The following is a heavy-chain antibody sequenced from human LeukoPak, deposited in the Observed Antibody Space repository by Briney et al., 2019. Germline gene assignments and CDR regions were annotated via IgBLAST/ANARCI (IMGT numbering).Heavy chain of an antibody. Sequence: SETLSLTCGVSGGSITSTNWWSWVRQPPGQGLEWIGEVSLSGLTNYNPSLSSRVIMALDTSKNHLSLHLTSVTAADTAVYYCSRENGAFSPFGYWGQGYLVTV. CDR2: VSLSGLT. V-gene: IGHV4-4*02. D-gene: IGHD2-8*01. CDR3: SRENGAFSPFGY. CDR1: GGSITSTNW. J-gene: IGHJ4*02.